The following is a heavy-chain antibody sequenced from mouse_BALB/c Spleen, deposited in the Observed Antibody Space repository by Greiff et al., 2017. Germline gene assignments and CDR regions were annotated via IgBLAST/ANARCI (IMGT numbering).Heavy chain of an antibody. CDR1: GYTFTSYW. J-gene: IGHJ2*01. D-gene: IGHD1-3*01. V-gene: IGHV1-7*01. CDR2: INPSTGYT. CDR3: ARSLKGY. Sequence: VQLQQSGAELAKPGASVKMSCKASGYTFTSYWMHWVKQRPGQGLEWIGYINPSTGYTEYNQKFKDKATLTADKSSSTAYMQLSSLTSEDSAVYYCARSLKGYWGQGTTLTVSS.